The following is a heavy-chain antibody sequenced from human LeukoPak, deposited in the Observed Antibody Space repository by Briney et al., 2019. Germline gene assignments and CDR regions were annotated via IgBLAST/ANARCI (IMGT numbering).Heavy chain of an antibody. V-gene: IGHV3-30-3*01. CDR3: AREDLFDWSSFDI. CDR2: ISYDGSNK. Sequence: GGSLRLSCAASGFTFSSYAMHWVRQAPGKGLEWVAVISYDGSNKYYADSVKGRFTISRDNSKNTLYLQMNSLRAEDTAVYYCAREDLFDWSSFDIWGQGTMVTVSS. D-gene: IGHD3-9*01. J-gene: IGHJ3*02. CDR1: GFTFSSYA.